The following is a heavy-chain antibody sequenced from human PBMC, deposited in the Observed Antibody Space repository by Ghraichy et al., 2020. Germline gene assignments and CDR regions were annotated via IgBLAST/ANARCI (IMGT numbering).Heavy chain of an antibody. CDR2: IFCCSGGT. V-gene: IGHV1-2*02. CDR3: ARDPQTTVEFDS. J-gene: IGHJ4*02. Sequence: ASVKVSCKIARAPVSTPFIFLELQSPLQLVKWMGWIFCCSGGTNYAQKFQGRVTMTRDTSISTVYMELSSLRSDDAAGYFCARDPQTTVEFDSWGQGTLVTVSS. D-gene: IGHD4-23*01. CDR1: RAPVSTPF.